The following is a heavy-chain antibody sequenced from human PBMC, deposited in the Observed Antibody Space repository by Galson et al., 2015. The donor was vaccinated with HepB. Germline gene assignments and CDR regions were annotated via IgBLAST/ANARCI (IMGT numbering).Heavy chain of an antibody. V-gene: IGHV3-7*05. Sequence: SLRLSCAASGFTFNNYWMTWVRQAPGKGLEWVANIKQDGSETNYVDSVKGRFTISRDNAKNSLSLQMNSLRAEDTAVYYCGRDTAGNGPGGIVRYWGQGTLFTVSS. CDR3: GRDTAGNGPGGIVRY. CDR2: IKQDGSET. J-gene: IGHJ4*02. CDR1: GFTFNNYW. D-gene: IGHD1-26*01.